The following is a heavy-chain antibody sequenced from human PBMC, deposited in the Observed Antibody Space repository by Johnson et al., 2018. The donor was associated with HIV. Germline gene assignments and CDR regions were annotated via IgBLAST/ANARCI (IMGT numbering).Heavy chain of an antibody. D-gene: IGHD2-8*01. V-gene: IGHV3-30*02. CDR3: ARGYCTYGVCYTKVDCFYI. Sequence: QMQLVESGGGLVQPGGSLRLSCAASGFTVSSNYMNWVRQAPGKGLEWVAFIRYDGSNKYYADSVRGRITISRDNSKNTLFLQMNILRPEDPSVYYCARGYCTYGVCYTKVDCFYIWGQGTMVTVSS. CDR2: IRYDGSNK. J-gene: IGHJ3*02. CDR1: GFTVSSNY.